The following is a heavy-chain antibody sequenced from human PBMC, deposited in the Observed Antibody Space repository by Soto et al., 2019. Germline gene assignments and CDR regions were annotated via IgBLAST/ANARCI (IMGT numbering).Heavy chain of an antibody. J-gene: IGHJ6*02. CDR1: GFTFNKFG. Sequence: GGSLRLSCTASGFTFNKFGMHWVRQTPGKGLEWVAAVSYDGNHDFYADSVRGRLIISRDNSKNTLYLQLNTLKPDDTAVYYCVKERADFVTVPHATSGMDVWGPGTTVTVSS. V-gene: IGHV3-30*18. D-gene: IGHD3-3*01. CDR2: VSYDGNHD. CDR3: VKERADFVTVPHATSGMDV.